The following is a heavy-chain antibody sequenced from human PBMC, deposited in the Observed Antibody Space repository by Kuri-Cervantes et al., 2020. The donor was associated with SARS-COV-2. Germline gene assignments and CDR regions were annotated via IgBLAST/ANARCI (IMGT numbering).Heavy chain of an antibody. CDR3: AKTFAARPNFDY. J-gene: IGHJ4*02. D-gene: IGHD6-6*01. Sequence: GESLKISCAASGFTFSSYSMNRVRQAPGKGLEWVSSISSSSRYIYYADSVKGRFTIYRDKAKNSLYLQMNRLSAEDTAVYYCAKTFAARPNFDYWGQGTLVTVSS. CDR1: GFTFSSYS. CDR2: ISSSSRYI. V-gene: IGHV3-21*04.